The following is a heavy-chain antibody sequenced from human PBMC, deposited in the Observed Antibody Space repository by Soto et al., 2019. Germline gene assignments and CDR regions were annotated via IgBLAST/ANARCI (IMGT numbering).Heavy chain of an antibody. J-gene: IGHJ5*02. V-gene: IGHV4-39*01. D-gene: IGHD6-13*01. Sequence: QLQLQESGPGLVKPSETLSLTCTVSGGSISSSSYYWGWIRQPPGKGLEWIGSIYYSGSTYYNPPLMSRVTISXXTXKXXFSLKLSSVTAADTAVYYCARHRIAAAVAYNWFDPWGQGTLVTVSS. CDR3: ARHRIAAAVAYNWFDP. CDR2: IYYSGST. CDR1: GGSISSSSYY.